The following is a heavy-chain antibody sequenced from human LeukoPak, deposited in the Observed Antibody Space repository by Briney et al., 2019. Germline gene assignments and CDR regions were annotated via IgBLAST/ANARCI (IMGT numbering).Heavy chain of an antibody. CDR3: ARHQYYYDSSGSYGWFDS. Sequence: GESLKISCKGSGFNFTAYWIAWVRQMPGKGLEWMGISHPINSDTKYSPSFQGQVTISADKSSSTAYLQWNSLKASDTAMYYCARHQYYYDSSGSYGWFDSWGQGTLVTVSS. J-gene: IGHJ5*01. V-gene: IGHV5-51*01. CDR2: SHPINSDT. D-gene: IGHD3-22*01. CDR1: GFNFTAYW.